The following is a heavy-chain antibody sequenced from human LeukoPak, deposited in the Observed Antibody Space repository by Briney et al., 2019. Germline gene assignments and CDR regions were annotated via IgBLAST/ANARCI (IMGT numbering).Heavy chain of an antibody. CDR1: GGSISSGDYY. D-gene: IGHD2-15*01. J-gene: IGHJ6*02. CDR3: AGEQVAASDYYYGMDV. CDR2: IYYSGST. Sequence: PSQTLSLTCTVSGGSISSGDYYWSWIRQPPGKGLEWIGYIYYSGSTYYNPSLKSRVTISVDTSKNQFSLKLSSVTAADTAVYYCAGEQVAASDYYYGMDVWGQGTTVTVSS. V-gene: IGHV4-30-4*01.